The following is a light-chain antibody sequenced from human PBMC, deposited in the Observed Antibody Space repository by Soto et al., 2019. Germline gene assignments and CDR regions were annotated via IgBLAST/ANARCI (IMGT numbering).Light chain of an antibody. CDR2: GAS. Sequence: EIVMTQAPSTLSVSPGERATLSCRASQSVSSNLAWYQQKPGQAPRLLIYGASTRATGIPARFSGSESGTDFTLTISSLEPEDFAVYYCQQRSNWPLTFGGGTQVDI. J-gene: IGKJ4*01. V-gene: IGKV3-15*01. CDR1: QSVSSN. CDR3: QQRSNWPLT.